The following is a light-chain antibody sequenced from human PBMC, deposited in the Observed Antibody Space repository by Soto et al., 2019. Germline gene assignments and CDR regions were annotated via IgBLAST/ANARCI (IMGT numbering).Light chain of an antibody. Sequence: DIQMTQSPSALSASVGDRVIITCRASQIISSRLVWYQQKPGKAPKLLIYKASILENGVPSRFSGSVSGTEFTLTIASLQPDDVATYYCQQLWTFGPGTKVDIK. V-gene: IGKV1-5*03. J-gene: IGKJ1*01. CDR1: QIISSR. CDR2: KAS. CDR3: QQLWT.